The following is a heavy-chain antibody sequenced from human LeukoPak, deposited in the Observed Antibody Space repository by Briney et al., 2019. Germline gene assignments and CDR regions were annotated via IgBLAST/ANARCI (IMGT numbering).Heavy chain of an antibody. CDR3: AKDPHRQWTGYFDY. J-gene: IGHJ4*02. V-gene: IGHV3-48*03. Sequence: GGSLRLSCAASGFTFSSYEMNWVRQAPGKGLEWVSYISSSGSTIYYADSVKGRFTISRDNSKNTLYLQMNSLRAEDTAVYYCAKDPHRQWTGYFDYWGQGTLVTVSS. D-gene: IGHD6-19*01. CDR1: GFTFSSYE. CDR2: ISSSGSTI.